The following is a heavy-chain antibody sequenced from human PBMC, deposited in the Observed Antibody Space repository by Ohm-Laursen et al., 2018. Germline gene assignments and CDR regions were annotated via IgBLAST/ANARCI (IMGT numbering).Heavy chain of an antibody. CDR3: TRDERGGPLHL. Sequence: GSLRLSCAASGLTFRTYWMRWVRQAPGKGLEWVAIIKEDGSEKKYVDSVKGRFTISRDNAENSLYLQMNSLRPEESAVYYCTRDERGGPLHLWGQGTLITVSS. CDR2: IKEDGSEK. V-gene: IGHV3-7*01. CDR1: GLTFRTYW. D-gene: IGHD3-16*01. J-gene: IGHJ4*02.